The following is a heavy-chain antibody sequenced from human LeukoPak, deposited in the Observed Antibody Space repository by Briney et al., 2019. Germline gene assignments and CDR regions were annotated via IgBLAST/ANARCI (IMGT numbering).Heavy chain of an antibody. V-gene: IGHV3-30*03. J-gene: IGHJ4*02. Sequence: PGGSLRLSCAASGFTFSDYHMDWVRQAPGKGLEWVAVISYDGSNKYYADSVKGRFTISRDNSKNTLYLQMNSLRAEDTAVYYCARDKKGDSSGYYYSFDYWGQGTLVTVSS. CDR1: GFTFSDYH. CDR2: ISYDGSNK. CDR3: ARDKKGDSSGYYYSFDY. D-gene: IGHD3-22*01.